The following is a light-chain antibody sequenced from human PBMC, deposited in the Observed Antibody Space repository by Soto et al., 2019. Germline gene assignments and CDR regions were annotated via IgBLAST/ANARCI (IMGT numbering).Light chain of an antibody. Sequence: DIVMTQSPDSLALSLGERATINCKSSQSVLLSSNNQSYLGWYQQKPGQPPKLLIYWASARESGVPDRFSGSGSGTNFTPTIRRPQAENGAVFFWQEYYSTPPTFRPRTKVEIK. V-gene: IGKV4-1*01. CDR2: WAS. J-gene: IGKJ1*01. CDR3: QEYYSTPPT. CDR1: QSVLLSSNNQSY.